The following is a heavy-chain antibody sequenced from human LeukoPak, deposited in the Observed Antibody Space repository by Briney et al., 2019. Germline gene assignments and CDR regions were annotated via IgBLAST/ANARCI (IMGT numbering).Heavy chain of an antibody. V-gene: IGHV4-59*08. CDR3: ARSEINDYMNY. Sequence: SETLSLTCTVSGGSTSSYYWSWIRQPPGKGLEWIGSINYSEKPYYNPSLKSRVTISVDTSKNQFSLKMTSVTAADTAFYFCARSEINDYMNYWGQGMPVTVSS. CDR1: GGSTSSYY. D-gene: IGHD4-11*01. J-gene: IGHJ4*02. CDR2: INYSEKP.